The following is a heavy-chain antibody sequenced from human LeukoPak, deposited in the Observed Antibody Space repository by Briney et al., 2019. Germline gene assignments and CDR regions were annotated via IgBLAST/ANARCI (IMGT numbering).Heavy chain of an antibody. J-gene: IGHJ5*02. CDR1: GGSISSYY. Sequence: SETLSLTCTVSGGSISSYYWSWIRQPAGKGLEWIGRIYTSGSTNYNPSLKSRVTMSVDTSKNQFSLKLSSVTAADTAVYYCARDKVGVRIMIFGVVENWFDPWGQGTLVTVSS. CDR3: ARDKVGVRIMIFGVVENWFDP. D-gene: IGHD3-3*01. CDR2: IYTSGST. V-gene: IGHV4-4*07.